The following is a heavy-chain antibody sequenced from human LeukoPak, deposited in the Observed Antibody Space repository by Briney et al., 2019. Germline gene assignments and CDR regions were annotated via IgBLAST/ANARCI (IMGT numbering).Heavy chain of an antibody. CDR2: INPSGGST. D-gene: IGHD2-15*01. V-gene: IGHV1-46*01. CDR1: GYTYTSYY. Sequence: GASVKVSCKASGYTYTSYYMHWARQAPGQGLEWMGIINPSGGSTSYAQEFQGRVTMTRDTSTSTVYMELSSLRSEDTAVYYCARPQDTYAFDIWGQGTMVTVSS. CDR3: ARPQDTYAFDI. J-gene: IGHJ3*02.